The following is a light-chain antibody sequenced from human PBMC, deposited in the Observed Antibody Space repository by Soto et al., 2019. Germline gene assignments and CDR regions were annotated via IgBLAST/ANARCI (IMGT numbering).Light chain of an antibody. J-gene: IGKJ4*01. CDR1: QSISSY. CDR3: QQSYSTPQGLT. CDR2: AAS. Sequence: DIQMTQSPSSLSASVGDRVTITCRASQSISSYLNWYQQKPGKAPKLLIYAASSLQSGVPSRFSGSGSGTDFTLTISSLQPEDFPTYYCQQSYSTPQGLTFGGGTKVDIK. V-gene: IGKV1-39*01.